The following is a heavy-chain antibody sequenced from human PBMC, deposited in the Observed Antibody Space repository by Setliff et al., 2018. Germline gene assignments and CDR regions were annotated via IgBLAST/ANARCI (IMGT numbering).Heavy chain of an antibody. J-gene: IGHJ4*02. Sequence: ASVKVSCKASGYTFTSYDINWVRQATGQGLEWMGWTNPNSGNTGYAQKFQGRVTITRNTSISTAYMELSSLRSEDTAVYYCARGLLWFGEPSWWGQGTLVTVSS. V-gene: IGHV1-8*03. D-gene: IGHD3-10*01. CDR2: TNPNSGNT. CDR3: ARGLLWFGEPSW. CDR1: GYTFTSYD.